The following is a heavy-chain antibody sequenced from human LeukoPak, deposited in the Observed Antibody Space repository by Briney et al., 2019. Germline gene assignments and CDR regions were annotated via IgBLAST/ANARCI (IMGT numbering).Heavy chain of an antibody. CDR2: IYHSGST. D-gene: IGHD6-13*01. J-gene: IGHJ4*02. V-gene: IGHV4-39*02. CDR1: GGSISSSSYY. Sequence: PSETLSLTCTVSGGSISSSSYYWGWIRQPPGKGLEWIGSIYHSGSTYYNPSLKSRVTISVDTSKNQFSLRLSSVTAADTAVYYCAREAQQQLGPNFDYWGQGTLVTVSS. CDR3: AREAQQQLGPNFDY.